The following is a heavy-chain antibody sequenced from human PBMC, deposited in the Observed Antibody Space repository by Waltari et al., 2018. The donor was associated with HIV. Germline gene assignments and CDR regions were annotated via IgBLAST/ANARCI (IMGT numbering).Heavy chain of an antibody. V-gene: IGHV3-7*01. Sequence: EVQLVESGGGLVQPGGSLRLSCAASGFTFISYWMSWVRQAPGKGREWVANIKPDGKDKNYVDSVKCRFTISRDNVKNSLYLQMNTLRAEDTAVYYCARGGGAAAGTVDYWGQGTLVTVSS. CDR3: ARGGGAAAGTVDY. D-gene: IGHD6-13*01. CDR1: GFTFISYW. CDR2: IKPDGKDK. J-gene: IGHJ4*02.